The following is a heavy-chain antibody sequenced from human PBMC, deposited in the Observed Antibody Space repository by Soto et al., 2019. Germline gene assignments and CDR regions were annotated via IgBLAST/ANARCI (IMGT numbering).Heavy chain of an antibody. J-gene: IGHJ4*02. D-gene: IGHD2-15*01. V-gene: IGHV4-30-4*01. CDR3: ARDGGYATVDC. Sequence: QVQLQESGPGLVQPSQTLSLTCTVSGDSISSGAYYWSWIRQPPGKGLEWIGYIYHSGATYYNPSHESRVTMSVDTSKTQFSLRLCSVTAADTAVYYCARDGGYATVDCWGQGTLVTVSS. CDR1: GDSISSGAYY. CDR2: IYHSGAT.